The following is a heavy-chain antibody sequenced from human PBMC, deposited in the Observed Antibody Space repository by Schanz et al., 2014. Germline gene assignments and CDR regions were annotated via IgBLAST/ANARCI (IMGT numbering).Heavy chain of an antibody. CDR1: RYTFNTYG. J-gene: IGHJ4*02. Sequence: GPEVKEPGASVKVSCEASRYTFNTYGLNWVRQAPGQGLEWLGWMNPNSGNPGFAQKFRGRVTMTRNTSMSTAYIELHILTSEDTAVYYCARDRLECGAECYSVEVFEIWGQGTLVIVSS. CDR2: MNPNSGNP. V-gene: IGHV1-8*02. D-gene: IGHD2-21*01. CDR3: ARDRLECGAECYSVEVFEI.